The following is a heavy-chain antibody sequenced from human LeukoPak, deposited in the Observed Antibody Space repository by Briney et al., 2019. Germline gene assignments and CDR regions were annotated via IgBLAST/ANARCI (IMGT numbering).Heavy chain of an antibody. CDR3: ARRWVYDKRAFDA. D-gene: IGHD3-16*01. V-gene: IGHV4-59*08. Sequence: PSETLSLTCTVSGGSISSYYWSWIRQPPGKGLEWIGYIYYTGTTDSNPSLKSRVTISLDTSKNQFSLNLSSVTAADTAVYYCARRWVYDKRAFDAWGQGTMVTVSS. CDR2: IYYTGTT. CDR1: GGSISSYY. J-gene: IGHJ3*01.